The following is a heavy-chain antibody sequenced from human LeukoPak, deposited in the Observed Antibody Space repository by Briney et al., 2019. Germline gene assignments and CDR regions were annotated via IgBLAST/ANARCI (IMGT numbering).Heavy chain of an antibody. CDR2: ISGSGGST. D-gene: IGHD3-3*01. Sequence: GGSLRLSCAASGFTFSSYAMSWVRQAPGKGLEWVSAISGSGGSTYYADSVKGRFTISRDNSKNTLYLQMNSLRAEDTAVYYCARGLPQYYDFWSGYYSDYYYGMGVWGQGTTVTVSS. J-gene: IGHJ6*02. CDR3: ARGLPQYYDFWSGYYSDYYYGMGV. V-gene: IGHV3-23*01. CDR1: GFTFSSYA.